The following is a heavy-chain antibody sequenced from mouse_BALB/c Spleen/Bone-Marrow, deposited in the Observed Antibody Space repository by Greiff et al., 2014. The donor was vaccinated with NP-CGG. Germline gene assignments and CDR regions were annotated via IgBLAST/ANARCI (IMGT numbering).Heavy chain of an antibody. Sequence: VQVVESGPGLVAPSQSLSISCTVSGFSLTSYGVHWVRQPPGKGLEWLGVIWADGSTNYNSALMSRLSISKDNSKGQVFLKMNSLQTDDTAMYYCARITTATGAMDYWGQGTSVTVSS. CDR2: IWADGST. CDR1: GFSLTSYG. CDR3: ARITTATGAMDY. D-gene: IGHD1-2*01. J-gene: IGHJ4*01. V-gene: IGHV2-9*02.